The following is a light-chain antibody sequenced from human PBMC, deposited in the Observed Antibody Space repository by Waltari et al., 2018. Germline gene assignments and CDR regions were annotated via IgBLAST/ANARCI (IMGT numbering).Light chain of an antibody. Sequence: SCSAIHVLESEFAGFQQNPGQPPGPLIYGTSTGGTVIPARFSCSGSGTDFSLAISSLQPERFATCYCQQYDYWPWTFGQGTRVETK. CDR2: GTS. V-gene: IGKV3D-15*01. CDR1: HVLESE. J-gene: IGKJ1*01. CDR3: QQYDYWPWT.